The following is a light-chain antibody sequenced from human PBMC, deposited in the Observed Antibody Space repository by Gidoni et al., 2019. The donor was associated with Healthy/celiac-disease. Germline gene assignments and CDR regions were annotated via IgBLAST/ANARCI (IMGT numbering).Light chain of an antibody. Sequence: DIQLPQSPSFLSASVGDRVTITCRASQGISSYLAWYQQKPGKAPKLLIYAASTLQSGVPSRFSGSGSGTEFTLTISSLQPEDFATYYCQQLNSYSSFGGXTKVEIK. J-gene: IGKJ4*01. V-gene: IGKV1-9*01. CDR1: QGISSY. CDR3: QQLNSYSS. CDR2: AAS.